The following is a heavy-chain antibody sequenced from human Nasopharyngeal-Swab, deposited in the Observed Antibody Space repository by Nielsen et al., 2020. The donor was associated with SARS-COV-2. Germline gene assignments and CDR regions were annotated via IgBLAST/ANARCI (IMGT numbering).Heavy chain of an antibody. Sequence: SVKVSCKASGGTFSSYAISWVRQAPGQALEWMGGIIPIFGTANYAQKFQGRVTITADESTSTAYMELSSLRSEDTAVYYCARERDKYSGSYNFDYWGQGTLVTVSS. CDR1: GGTFSSYA. CDR3: ARERDKYSGSYNFDY. J-gene: IGHJ4*02. CDR2: IIPIFGTA. D-gene: IGHD1-26*01. V-gene: IGHV1-69*13.